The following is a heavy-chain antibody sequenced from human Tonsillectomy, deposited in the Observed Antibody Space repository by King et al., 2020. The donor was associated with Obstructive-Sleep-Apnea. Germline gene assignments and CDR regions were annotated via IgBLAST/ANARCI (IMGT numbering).Heavy chain of an antibody. D-gene: IGHD5-18*01. CDR3: ARVDTAMVKGYYFDY. CDR1: GGSISSGGYS. J-gene: IGHJ4*02. CDR2: IYHSGST. Sequence: LQLQESGSGLVKPSQTLSLTCAVSGGSISSGGYSWSWIRQPPGKGLEWIGYIYHSGSTYYNPSLKSRVTISVDRSKNQFSLKLSSVTAADTAVYYCARVDTAMVKGYYFDYWGQGTLVTVSS. V-gene: IGHV4-30-2*01.